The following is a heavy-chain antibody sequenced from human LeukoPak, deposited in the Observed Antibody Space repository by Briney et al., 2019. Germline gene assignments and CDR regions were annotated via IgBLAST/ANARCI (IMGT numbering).Heavy chain of an antibody. CDR1: GFTFDAYA. V-gene: IGHV3-9*01. CDR3: AKERIAVAGLDY. Sequence: PGGSLRLSCAASGFTFDAYAMHWVRQAPGKGLEWGSGISWNSGSIGYADSVKGRFTISRDNAKNSLYLQMNSLRAQDTALYYCAKERIAVAGLDYWGQGTLVTVSS. D-gene: IGHD6-19*01. J-gene: IGHJ4*02. CDR2: ISWNSGSI.